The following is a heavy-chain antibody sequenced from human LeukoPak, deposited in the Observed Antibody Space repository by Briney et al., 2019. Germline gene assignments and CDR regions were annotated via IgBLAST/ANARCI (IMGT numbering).Heavy chain of an antibody. Sequence: ASVKVSCKASGGTFSSYAISWVRQAPGQGLEWMGGIIPIFGTANYAQKSQGRVTITTDESTSTAYMELSSLRSEDTAVYYCARVVYANYYYYYMDVWGKGTTVTVSS. D-gene: IGHD2-8*01. CDR3: ARVVYANYYYYYMDV. J-gene: IGHJ6*03. V-gene: IGHV1-69*05. CDR1: GGTFSSYA. CDR2: IIPIFGTA.